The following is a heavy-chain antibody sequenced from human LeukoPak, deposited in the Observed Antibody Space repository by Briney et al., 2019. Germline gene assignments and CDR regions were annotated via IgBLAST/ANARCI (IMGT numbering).Heavy chain of an antibody. CDR2: IALSDSSA. J-gene: IGHJ5*02. V-gene: IGHV5-10-1*01. CDR1: EYSFTTYW. CDR3: TWGTSSTKIDL. Sequence: GESLKISCKGFEYSFTTYWISWVRQMPGKGLEWMGKIALSDSSATYSPSFQGHVTISVDKSINTAYLHWSSLQASDTAMYYCTWGTSSTKIDLWGQGTLVTVSS. D-gene: IGHD3-16*01.